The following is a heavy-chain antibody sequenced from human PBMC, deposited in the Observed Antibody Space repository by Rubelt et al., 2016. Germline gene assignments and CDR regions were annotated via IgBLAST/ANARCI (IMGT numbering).Heavy chain of an antibody. D-gene: IGHD1-1*01. CDR3: TTDLQGLYNWNYFDY. V-gene: IGHV3-15*01. CDR2: IKTKSVGGTT. Sequence: GKGLEWVGRIKTKSVGGTTDYAAPVKGRFTISRDDSKNTVYLQMNSLKTDDTAVYYCTTDLQGLYNWNYFDYWGQGTLVTVSS. J-gene: IGHJ4*02.